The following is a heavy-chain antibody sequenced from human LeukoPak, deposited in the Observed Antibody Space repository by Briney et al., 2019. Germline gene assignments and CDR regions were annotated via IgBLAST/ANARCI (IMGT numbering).Heavy chain of an antibody. D-gene: IGHD3-22*01. J-gene: IGHJ4*02. Sequence: QAGGSLRLSCAASGFTFDDYAMHWVRQAPGKGLEWVSLIGGDGGSTYYADSVKGRFTISRDNSKNSLFLQMKSLRTDDTALYYCVKESHYYDRSGYFWGQGTLVTVSS. CDR2: IGGDGGST. CDR1: GFTFDDYA. V-gene: IGHV3-43*02. CDR3: VKESHYYDRSGYF.